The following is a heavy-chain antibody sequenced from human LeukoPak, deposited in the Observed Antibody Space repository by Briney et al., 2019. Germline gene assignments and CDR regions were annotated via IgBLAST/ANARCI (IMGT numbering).Heavy chain of an antibody. D-gene: IGHD3-10*02. Sequence: GIINPSGGSTSYAQKFQGRVTMTRDTSTSTVYMELSSLRSEDTAVYYCASMFAYGANFDYWGQGTLVTVSS. CDR2: INPSGGST. V-gene: IGHV1-46*01. CDR3: ASMFAYGANFDY. J-gene: IGHJ4*02.